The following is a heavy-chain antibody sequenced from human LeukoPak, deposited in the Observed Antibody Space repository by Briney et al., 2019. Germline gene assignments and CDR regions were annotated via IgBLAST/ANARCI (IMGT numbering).Heavy chain of an antibody. J-gene: IGHJ6*03. D-gene: IGHD2-15*01. V-gene: IGHV3-48*03. CDR3: ARDKKRYCSGGSCSYYYYYMDV. Sequence: GGSLRLSCAASGFTFSSYEMNWVRQAPGKGLKWVSYISSSGSTIYYADSVKGRFTISRDNAKNSLYLQMNSLRAEDTAVYYCARDKKRYCSGGSCSYYYYYMDVWGKGTTVTVSS. CDR2: ISSSGSTI. CDR1: GFTFSSYE.